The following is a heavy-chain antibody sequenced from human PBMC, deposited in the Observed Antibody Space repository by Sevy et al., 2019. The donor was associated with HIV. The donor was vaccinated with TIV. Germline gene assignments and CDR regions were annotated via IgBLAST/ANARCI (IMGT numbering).Heavy chain of an antibody. CDR1: GYTFTSYD. CDR3: ARGRGSKSLDV. D-gene: IGHD3-16*01. Sequence: GASVKVSCKASGYTFTSYDINWVRQATGQGLEWMGWMNPNSGNTDHAQEFQGRVTMTRDTSKSTAYMELSSLRFEDTAVYYCARGRGSKSLDVWGQGTTVTVSS. J-gene: IGHJ6*02. CDR2: MNPNSGNT. V-gene: IGHV1-8*01.